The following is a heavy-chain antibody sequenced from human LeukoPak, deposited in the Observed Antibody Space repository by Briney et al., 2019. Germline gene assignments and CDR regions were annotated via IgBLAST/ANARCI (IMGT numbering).Heavy chain of an antibody. J-gene: IGHJ6*02. CDR2: IWYDGSNK. CDR3: AGDYGEHYYGMDV. CDR1: GLTFSSYG. Sequence: SGGSLRLSCAASGLTFSSYGMHWARQAPGKGLEWVAVIWYDGSNKCYADSAKGRFTISRDNSKNTLYLQMNSLRAEDTAVYYCAGDYGEHYYGMDVWGQGTTVTVSS. V-gene: IGHV3-33*01. D-gene: IGHD4-17*01.